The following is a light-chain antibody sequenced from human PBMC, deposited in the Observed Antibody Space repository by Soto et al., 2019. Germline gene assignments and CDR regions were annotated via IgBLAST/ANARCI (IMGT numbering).Light chain of an antibody. CDR1: SSDVGGYNY. Sequence: QSVLTQPASVSGSPGQSITISCTGTSSDVGGYNYVSWYQQHPGKAPKLMIYDVSNRPSGVSNRLSGSKFGNTASLTISGLQAEDEADYYCSSYTSSSTYVVFGGGTKLTVL. V-gene: IGLV2-14*01. CDR2: DVS. CDR3: SSYTSSSTYVV. J-gene: IGLJ2*01.